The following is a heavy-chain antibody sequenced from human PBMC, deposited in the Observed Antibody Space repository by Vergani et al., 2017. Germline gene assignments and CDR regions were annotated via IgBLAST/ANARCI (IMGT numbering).Heavy chain of an antibody. D-gene: IGHD2-15*01. J-gene: IGHJ4*02. CDR1: GFTFSNAW. CDR3: TTARYCSGGSCWGYFDY. V-gene: IGHV3-15*01. Sequence: EVQLVESGGGLVKPGGSLRLSCAASGFTFSNAWMSWVRQAPGKGLEWVGRIKSKTDGGTTDYAAPGKGRFTISRDDSKNKLYLQMNSLKTEDTAVYYCTTARYCSGGSCWGYFDYWGQGTLVTVSS. CDR2: IKSKTDGGTT.